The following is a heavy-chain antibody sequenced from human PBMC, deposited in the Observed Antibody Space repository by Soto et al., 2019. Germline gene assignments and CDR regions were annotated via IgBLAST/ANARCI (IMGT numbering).Heavy chain of an antibody. J-gene: IGHJ6*02. CDR2: IYYSGST. D-gene: IGHD1-26*01. Sequence: SETLSLTCTVSGGSIISHYWSWIRQPPWKRLEWIGYIYYSGSTNYNPSLKSRVTISADTSKNQFSLKLRSVTAADTALYYCARIGGEETGPWEVMDVWSQGTTVTVAS. V-gene: IGHV4-59*11. CDR3: ARIGGEETGPWEVMDV. CDR1: GGSIISHY.